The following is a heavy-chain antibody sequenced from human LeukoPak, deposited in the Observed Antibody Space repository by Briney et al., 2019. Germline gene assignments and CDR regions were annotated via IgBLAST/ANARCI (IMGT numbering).Heavy chain of an antibody. CDR3: ARVMGRYCSSTSCYVDY. D-gene: IGHD2-2*01. V-gene: IGHV3-30*04. CDR1: GFTFSSYV. J-gene: IGHJ4*02. CDR2: ISFDGSNK. Sequence: PGRSLRLSCAASGFTFSSYVMHWGRQAPGEGLEWVAVISFDGSNKYYADSVKGRFTISRDNYKNTLYLQMNSLRAEDTAVYYCARVMGRYCSSTSCYVDYWGQGTLVTVSS.